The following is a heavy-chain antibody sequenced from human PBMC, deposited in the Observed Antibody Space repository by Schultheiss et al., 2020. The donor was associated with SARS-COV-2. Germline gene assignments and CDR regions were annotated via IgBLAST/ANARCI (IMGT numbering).Heavy chain of an antibody. Sequence: SETLSLTCTVSGGSISSYYWSWIRQPAGKGLEWIGYIYYSGSTNYNPSLKSRVTISVDTSKNQFSLKLSSVTAADTAVYYCATLMVYASEFDYWGQGTLVTVSS. CDR2: IYYSGST. D-gene: IGHD2-8*01. J-gene: IGHJ4*02. CDR3: ATLMVYASEFDY. CDR1: GGSISSYY. V-gene: IGHV4-59*08.